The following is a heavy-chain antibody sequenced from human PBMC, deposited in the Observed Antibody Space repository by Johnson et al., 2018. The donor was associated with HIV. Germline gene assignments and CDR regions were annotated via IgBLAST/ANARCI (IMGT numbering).Heavy chain of an antibody. J-gene: IGHJ3*02. CDR3: AKDRSGGALGAFDI. D-gene: IGHD3-16*01. V-gene: IGHV3-30*02. CDR1: GFTFSSHG. Sequence: QVLLVESGGGVVQPGGSLRLSCAASGFTFSSHGMHWVRQAPGKGLEWVTFIRYDETNKYYADSVKGRFTISRDNSKNTLYLQMNGLRDEDTALYYCAKDRSGGALGAFDIWGHGTMVTVSS. CDR2: IRYDETNK.